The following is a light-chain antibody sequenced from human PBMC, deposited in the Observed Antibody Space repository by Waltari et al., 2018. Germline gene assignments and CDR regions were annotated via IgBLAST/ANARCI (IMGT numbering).Light chain of an antibody. V-gene: IGLV3-9*01. Sequence: SYELTQPVSVSVPLGQTATITCGGNMIGTKNVHWFQQKPGQAPVLVIHRNSNWPSGIPERFSASNSGNTATLTIPRAQADDEADFYCQVWVSSIAFFGGGTKLTVL. J-gene: IGLJ2*01. CDR2: RNS. CDR3: QVWVSSIAF. CDR1: MIGTKN.